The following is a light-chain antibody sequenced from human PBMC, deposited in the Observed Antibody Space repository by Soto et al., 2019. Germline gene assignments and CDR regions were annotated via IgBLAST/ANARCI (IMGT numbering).Light chain of an antibody. J-gene: IGKJ1*01. V-gene: IGKV3-15*01. CDR1: HNVRDN. Sequence: EVVMTQSPATLSVSPGERATLSCRASHNVRDNLAWYQQKPGQAPRLLIFAASSRATGFPARFSGSGSGTDFTLTVSRLEPEDLAVDYCQQYGSSPWAFGHGTKVDNK. CDR2: AAS. CDR3: QQYGSSPWA.